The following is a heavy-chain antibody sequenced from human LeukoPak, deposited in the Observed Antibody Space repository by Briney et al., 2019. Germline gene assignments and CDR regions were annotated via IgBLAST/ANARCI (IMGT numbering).Heavy chain of an antibody. Sequence: ASVKVSCKASGYTFTSFGISWVRQAPGQGLEWMGWMNPNSGNTGYAQKFQGRVTMTRNTSISTAYMELSSLRSEDTAVYYCARGPRTMVIYWGQGTLVTVSS. J-gene: IGHJ4*02. D-gene: IGHD3-22*01. CDR3: ARGPRTMVIY. V-gene: IGHV1-8*02. CDR2: MNPNSGNT. CDR1: GYTFTSFG.